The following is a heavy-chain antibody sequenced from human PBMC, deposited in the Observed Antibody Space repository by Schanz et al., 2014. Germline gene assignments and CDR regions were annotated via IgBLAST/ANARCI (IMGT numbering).Heavy chain of an antibody. CDR3: ARDGGRDGYNLAFDV. CDR1: GYTVSSNY. J-gene: IGHJ3*01. CDR2: SGSGAGT. Sequence: EVQLVESGGGLIQPGGSLRLSCAASGYTVSSNYMSWVRQAPGKGLEWVSAISGSGAGTYYADSVKGRFIISRDSSKNTLFLQMNSLRAEDTAVYFCARDGGRDGYNLAFDVWGQGTLVTVSS. V-gene: IGHV3-53*01. D-gene: IGHD5-12*01.